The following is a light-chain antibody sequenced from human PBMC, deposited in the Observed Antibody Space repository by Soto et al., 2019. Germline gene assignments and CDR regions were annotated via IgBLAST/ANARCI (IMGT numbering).Light chain of an antibody. CDR1: QSIGIY. CDR2: AAS. CDR3: QQSYTTPLT. V-gene: IGKV1-39*01. J-gene: IGKJ3*01. Sequence: DIQMTQSPSSLSASVGDRVTITCRASQSIGIYLNWYQQEPGKAPKLLIYAASTLQSGVPLRFSGSGSGTDFTLSIGSLQPEDFATYFCQQSYTTPLTFGPGPKVDI.